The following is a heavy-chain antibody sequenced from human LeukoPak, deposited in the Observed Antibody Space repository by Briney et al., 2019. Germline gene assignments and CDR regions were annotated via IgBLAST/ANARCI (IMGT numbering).Heavy chain of an antibody. J-gene: IGHJ4*02. CDR2: ISGSGGST. CDR3: AKGVTIFGVVIPFDY. CDR1: GFTFSSYA. V-gene: IGHV3-23*01. Sequence: PGGSLRLSCAASGFTFSSYAMSWVRQAPGKGLEWVSAISGSGGSTYYADSVKGRFTISRDNSKNTLYLQMNSLRAEDTAVYYCAKGVTIFGVVIPFDYWGQGTLVTVSS. D-gene: IGHD3-3*01.